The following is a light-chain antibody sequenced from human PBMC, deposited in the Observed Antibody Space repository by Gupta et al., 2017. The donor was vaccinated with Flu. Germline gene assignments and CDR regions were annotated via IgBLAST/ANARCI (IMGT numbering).Light chain of an antibody. CDR1: SSDVGGYNY. V-gene: IGLV2-14*01. J-gene: IGLJ1*01. Sequence: QSALTQPASVSGSPGQSITISCTGTSSDVGGYNYVSWYQQHPGKAPKLMSYEVSNRPSGVSNRFSGSKYGNTASLTISGLQAEDEADYYCSSYTSSSTYVFGTGTKVTVL. CDR2: EVS. CDR3: SSYTSSSTYV.